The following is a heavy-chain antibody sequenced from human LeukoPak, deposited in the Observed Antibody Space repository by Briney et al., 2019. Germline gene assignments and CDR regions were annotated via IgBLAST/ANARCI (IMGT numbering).Heavy chain of an antibody. J-gene: IGHJ4*02. Sequence: GGSLRLSCAASGFTFSSYAMNWVRQAPGKGLEWVSSISASSAYMYYAASVKGRHTISRTNAENSLYLQMNSLRADDTAMYYCVNGDYREYWGQGTRVTVSS. V-gene: IGHV3-21*01. CDR1: GFTFSSYA. D-gene: IGHD4-17*01. CDR3: VNGDYREY. CDR2: ISASSAYM.